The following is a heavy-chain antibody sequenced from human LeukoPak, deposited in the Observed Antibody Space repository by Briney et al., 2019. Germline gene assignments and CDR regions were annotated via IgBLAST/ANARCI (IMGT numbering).Heavy chain of an antibody. CDR3: ARDRDYAFDY. D-gene: IGHD4-17*01. CDR2: IDSDTYGNTI. CDR1: GFTLSNYC. V-gene: IGHV3-48*02. Sequence: GGSLRLSCAASGFTLSNYCMNWVRQAPGKGLEWISYIDSDTYGNTIYYPHTVNGRFTISRDNAKNSLYLQMDSLTDEDTAVYYCARDRDYAFDYWGQGTLVTVSS. J-gene: IGHJ4*02.